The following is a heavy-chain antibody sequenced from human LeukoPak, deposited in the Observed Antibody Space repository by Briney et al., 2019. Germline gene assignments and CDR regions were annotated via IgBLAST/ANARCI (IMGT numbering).Heavy chain of an antibody. D-gene: IGHD2-15*01. J-gene: IGHJ6*02. Sequence: NSGGSLRLSCAASGFTFSDYYMSWIRQAPGKGLEWVSYISSSSSYTNYAESVKGRFTISRDNAKNSLYLQMNSLRAEDTAVYYCARRQVVGGNYYGIDVWGQGTTVTVSS. CDR1: GFTFSDYY. CDR3: ARRQVVGGNYYGIDV. CDR2: ISSSSSYT. V-gene: IGHV3-11*03.